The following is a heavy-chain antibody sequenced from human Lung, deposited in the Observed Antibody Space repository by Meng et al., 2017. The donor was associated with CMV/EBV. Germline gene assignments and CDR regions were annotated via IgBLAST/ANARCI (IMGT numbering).Heavy chain of an antibody. D-gene: IGHD2-2*01. J-gene: IGHJ4*02. V-gene: IGHV3-23*01. Sequence: GGSLRLSCAASGFTFSSYAMTWVRQAPGKGLEWVSVISGGGGSTYYADSVKGRFTISRDNSKNTLYLQVNSLRAEDTAVYYCARATLEYCSSTSCYPFDYWGQGTLVXVSS. CDR1: GFTFSSYA. CDR2: ISGGGGST. CDR3: ARATLEYCSSTSCYPFDY.